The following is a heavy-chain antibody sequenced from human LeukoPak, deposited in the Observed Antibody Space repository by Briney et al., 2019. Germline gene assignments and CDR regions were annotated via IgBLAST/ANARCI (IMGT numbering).Heavy chain of an antibody. D-gene: IGHD4-11*01. CDR2: IKQDGNEK. V-gene: IGHV3-7*03. CDR3: ARGDYSNPYYIDY. Sequence: GGSLRLSCAASGFTFSSYWMSWVRQAPGKGPEWVANIKQDGNEKYYVDSVKGRFTISRDNTENSLYLVMNSLRAEDTAVYYCARGDYSNPYYIDYWGQGTLVAVSS. J-gene: IGHJ4*02. CDR1: GFTFSSYW.